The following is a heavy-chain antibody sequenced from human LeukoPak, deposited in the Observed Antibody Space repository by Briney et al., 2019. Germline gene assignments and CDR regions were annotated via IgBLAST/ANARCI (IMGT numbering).Heavy chain of an antibody. CDR1: GFTFGDYA. CDR3: ARGTEWQWLVLFYFDY. D-gene: IGHD6-19*01. CDR2: IRSKAYGGTT. V-gene: IGHV3-49*04. Sequence: GGSLRLSCTASGFTFGDYAMSWVRQAPGKGLEWVGFIRSKAYGGTTEYAASVKGRFTISRDDSKSIAYLQMNSLRAEDTAVYYCARGTEWQWLVLFYFDYWGQGTLVTVSS. J-gene: IGHJ4*02.